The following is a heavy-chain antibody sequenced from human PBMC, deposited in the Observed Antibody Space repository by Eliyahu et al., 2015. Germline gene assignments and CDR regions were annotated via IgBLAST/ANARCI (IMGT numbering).Heavy chain of an antibody. V-gene: IGHV3-23*01. CDR2: FSGSGGST. CDR1: GFTFSSYA. CDR3: AKNGLSGSYSYFDY. Sequence: EVQLLESGGGMVQPGGSLRLSCAASGFTFSSYAMTWVRQAPGKGLEWVSGFSGSGGSTYYADSVKGRFTISRDNSKNTLYLQMDSLRAADTAVYYCAKNGLSGSYSYFDYWGQGSLVTVSS. J-gene: IGHJ4*02. D-gene: IGHD1-26*01.